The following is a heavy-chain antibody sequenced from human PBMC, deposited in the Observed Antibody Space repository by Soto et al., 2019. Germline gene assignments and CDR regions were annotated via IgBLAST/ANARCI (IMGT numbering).Heavy chain of an antibody. V-gene: IGHV4-34*01. J-gene: IGHJ6*04. D-gene: IGHD3-10*01. CDR2: INHSGST. CDR1: GGSSSGYY. CDR3: ARTNRITMVRRLIIAYGMDV. Sequence: SETLSLTCAVYGGSSSGYYWSWIRQPPGKGLEWIGEINHSGSTNYNPSLKSRVTISVDTSKNQFSLKLSSVTAADTAVYYCARTNRITMVRRLIIAYGMDVWGTGTTVNVS.